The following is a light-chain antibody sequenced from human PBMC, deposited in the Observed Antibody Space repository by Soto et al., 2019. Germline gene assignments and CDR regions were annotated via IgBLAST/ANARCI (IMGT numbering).Light chain of an antibody. Sequence: SSELTQPLSVSVALGQTATITCGGNNLERKNVHWYQQKPGQAPVQVIYRDRNRPSGIPERFSGSHSGNTATLTISRAQAGDEADYYCQVWDSSTFVVFGGGTQLTVL. V-gene: IGLV3-9*01. CDR1: NLERKN. CDR3: QVWDSSTFVV. J-gene: IGLJ2*01. CDR2: RDR.